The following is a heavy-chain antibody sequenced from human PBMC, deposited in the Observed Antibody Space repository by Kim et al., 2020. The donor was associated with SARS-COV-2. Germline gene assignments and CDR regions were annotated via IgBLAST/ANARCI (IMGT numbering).Heavy chain of an antibody. D-gene: IGHD6-19*01. CDR1: GFTFSSYW. V-gene: IGHV3-74*01. CDR2: INSDGSST. J-gene: IGHJ6*02. CDR3: AREGVDSSGWPYYYYYGMDV. Sequence: GGSLRLSCAASGFTFSSYWMHWVRQAPGKGLVWVSRINSDGSSTSYADSVKGRFTISRDNAKNTLYLQMNSLRAEDTAVYYCAREGVDSSGWPYYYYYGMDVWGQGTTVTVSS.